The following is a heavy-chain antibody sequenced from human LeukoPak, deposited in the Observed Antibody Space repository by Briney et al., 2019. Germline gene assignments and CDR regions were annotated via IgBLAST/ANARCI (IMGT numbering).Heavy chain of an antibody. Sequence: SDTLSLTCAVYGGSFSGYYWSWIRQPPGKGLEWIGEINHSGSTNYNPSLKSRVTISVDTSKNQSSLKLSSVTAADTAVYYCARGRYYDYVWGSHTPLDFDYWGQGTLVTVSS. J-gene: IGHJ4*02. V-gene: IGHV4-34*01. CDR1: GGSFSGYY. CDR2: INHSGST. D-gene: IGHD3-16*01. CDR3: ARGRYYDYVWGSHTPLDFDY.